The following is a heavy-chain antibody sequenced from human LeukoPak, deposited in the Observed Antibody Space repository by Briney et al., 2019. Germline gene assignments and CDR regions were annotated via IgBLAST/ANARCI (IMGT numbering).Heavy chain of an antibody. CDR3: AKCLSSSCYAANDY. CDR2: ISGSGGST. D-gene: IGHD2-2*01. CDR1: GFTFSSYA. J-gene: IGHJ4*02. V-gene: IGHV3-23*01. Sequence: GGSLRLSCAASGFTFSSYAMSWVRQAPGKGLEWVSAISGSGGSTYYADSVKGRFTISRDNSKNTLYLRMNSLRAEDTAVYYCAKCLSSSCYAANDYWGQGTLVTVSS.